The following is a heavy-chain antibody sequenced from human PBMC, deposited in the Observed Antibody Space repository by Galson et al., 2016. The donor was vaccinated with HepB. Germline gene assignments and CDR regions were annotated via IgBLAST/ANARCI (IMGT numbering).Heavy chain of an antibody. Sequence: LRLSCAASGFTFSSHWMNWVRQAPGKGLEWVANIKRDGSERNYVDSVKGRFTISRDNAKNSLYLQMSSLRADDTALYYCSRDGTGPFDIWGQGAMVTVSS. D-gene: IGHD1-1*01. CDR2: IKRDGSER. CDR1: GFTFSSHW. CDR3: SRDGTGPFDI. J-gene: IGHJ3*02. V-gene: IGHV3-7*03.